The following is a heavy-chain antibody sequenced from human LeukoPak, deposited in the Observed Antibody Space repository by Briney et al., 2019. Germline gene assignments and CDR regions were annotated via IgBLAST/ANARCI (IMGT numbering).Heavy chain of an antibody. J-gene: IGHJ4*02. CDR1: GFTFSSYG. CDR3: ARDKGHHQLLLYSSSWSYFDY. V-gene: IGHV3-33*01. D-gene: IGHD6-13*01. CDR2: IWYDGSNK. Sequence: GGSLRLSCAASGFTFSSYGMHWVRQARGKGLEWVAVIWYDGSNKYYADSVKGRFTISRDNSKNTLYLQMNSLRAEDTAVYYCARDKGHHQLLLYSSSWSYFDYWGQGTLVTVSS.